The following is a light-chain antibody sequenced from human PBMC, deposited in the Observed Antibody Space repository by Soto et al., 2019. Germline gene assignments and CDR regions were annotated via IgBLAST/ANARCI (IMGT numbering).Light chain of an antibody. V-gene: IGLV4-69*01. CDR1: SGHSSYA. Sequence: QLVLTQSPSASASLGASVKLTCTLSSGHSSYAIAWHQQQPEKGPRYLMKLNSDGSHSKGDGIPDRFSGSSSGAEHYLTISRLQSEDEADYYCQTWGSGTVVFGGGTKLTVL. CDR3: QTWGSGTVV. CDR2: LNSDGSH. J-gene: IGLJ2*01.